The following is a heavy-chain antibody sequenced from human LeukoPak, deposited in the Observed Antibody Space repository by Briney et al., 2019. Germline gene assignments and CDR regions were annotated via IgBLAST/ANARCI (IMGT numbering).Heavy chain of an antibody. CDR3: ARSSGRSPNREYMDV. J-gene: IGHJ6*03. V-gene: IGHV1-46*01. CDR1: GYTFT. Sequence: GASVKVSCKASGYTFTIHCVRQAPGQGLEWMGIINPSGGSTSYAQKFQGRVTMTRDTSTSTVYMELSSLRSEDTAVYYCARSSGRSPNREYMDVWGKGTTVTVSS. D-gene: IGHD1-14*01. CDR2: INPSGGST.